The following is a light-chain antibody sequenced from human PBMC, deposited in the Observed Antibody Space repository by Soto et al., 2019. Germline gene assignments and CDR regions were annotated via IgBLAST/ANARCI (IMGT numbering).Light chain of an antibody. V-gene: IGKV3-20*01. J-gene: IGKJ2*01. CDR3: QQYDSSSYT. Sequence: EIVLTQSPGTLSLSPGERATLSCRASQSVSSSYLAWYQQKPGQAPRLLIYGASSRATRLPDRFSGSGSGTDFTLTISRLEPEDFAIYYCQQYDSSSYTFGQGTKLEIK. CDR1: QSVSSSY. CDR2: GAS.